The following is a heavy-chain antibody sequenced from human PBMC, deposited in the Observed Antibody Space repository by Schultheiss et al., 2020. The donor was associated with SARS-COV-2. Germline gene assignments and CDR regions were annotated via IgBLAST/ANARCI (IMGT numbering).Heavy chain of an antibody. CDR3: ARQVDGSYYYYYYMDV. Sequence: SETLSLTCTVSGGSISSYYWSWIRQPPGKGLEWIGYIYYSGSTNYNPSLKSRVTMSVDTSKNQFSLKLSSVTAADTAVYYCARQVDGSYYYYYYMDVWGKGTTVTVSS. D-gene: IGHD1-26*01. V-gene: IGHV4-59*08. CDR2: IYYSGST. J-gene: IGHJ6*03. CDR1: GGSISSYY.